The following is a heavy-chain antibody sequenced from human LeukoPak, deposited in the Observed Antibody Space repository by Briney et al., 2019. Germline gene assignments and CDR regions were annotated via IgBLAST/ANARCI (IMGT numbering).Heavy chain of an antibody. CDR2: IYHSGST. D-gene: IGHD3-22*01. CDR3: AREQRYDSSGYYYVSSYNWFDP. V-gene: IGHV4-38-2*01. CDR1: GYSISSGYY. J-gene: IGHJ5*02. Sequence: SETLSLTCAVSGYSISSGYYWGWIRQPPGKGLGGIGSIYHSGSTYYNPSLKSRVTISVDTSKNQSSLKLSSVTAADTAVYYCAREQRYDSSGYYYVSSYNWFDPWGQGTLVTVSS.